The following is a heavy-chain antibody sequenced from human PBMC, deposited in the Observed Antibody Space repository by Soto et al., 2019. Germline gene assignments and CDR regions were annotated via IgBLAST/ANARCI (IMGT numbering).Heavy chain of an antibody. Sequence: QVQLVQSGAEVKKPGASVKVSCKASGYTFTSYAMHWVRQAPGQRLEWMGWINAGNGNTKYSQKFQGRVTITRGTSASTAYMEMSSLRSEDTAVYYCARDSGMTYCSSTSCYTGPSHFDYWGQGTLVTVSS. CDR2: INAGNGNT. J-gene: IGHJ4*02. CDR1: GYTFTSYA. D-gene: IGHD2-2*02. CDR3: ARDSGMTYCSSTSCYTGPSHFDY. V-gene: IGHV1-3*01.